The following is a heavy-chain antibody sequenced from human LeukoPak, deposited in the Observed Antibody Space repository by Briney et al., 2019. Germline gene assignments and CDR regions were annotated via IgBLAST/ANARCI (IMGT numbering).Heavy chain of an antibody. V-gene: IGHV1-8*02. CDR2: INPNSGNT. Sequence: ASVKVSCKASGYTFTGYYMHWVRQAPGQGLEWMGRINPNSGNTGYAQKFQGRVTMTRNTSISTAYMELSSLRSEDTAVYYCARGGVAASPGMDVWGQGTTVTVSS. CDR1: GYTFTGYY. J-gene: IGHJ6*02. CDR3: ARGGVAASPGMDV. D-gene: IGHD6-13*01.